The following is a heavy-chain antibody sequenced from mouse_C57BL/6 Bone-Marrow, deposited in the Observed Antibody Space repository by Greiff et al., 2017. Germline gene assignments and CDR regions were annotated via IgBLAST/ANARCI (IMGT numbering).Heavy chain of an antibody. D-gene: IGHD1-1*01. CDR3: ARSWVYYGSSYEMDY. V-gene: IGHV5-9*01. CDR2: ISGGGGNT. CDR1: GFTFSSYT. J-gene: IGHJ4*01. Sequence: EVHLVESGGGLVKPGGSLKLSCAASGFTFSSYTMSWVRQTPEKRLEWVATISGGGGNTYYPDSVKGRFTISRDNAKNTLYLQMSSLRSEDTALYYCARSWVYYGSSYEMDYWGQGTSVTVSS.